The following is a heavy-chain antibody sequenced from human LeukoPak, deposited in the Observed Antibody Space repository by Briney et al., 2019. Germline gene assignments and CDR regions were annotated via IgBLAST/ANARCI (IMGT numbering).Heavy chain of an antibody. CDR1: GGSISSGGYY. D-gene: IGHD6-13*01. J-gene: IGHJ4*02. CDR3: AISIAAAGTGQPYYFDY. V-gene: IGHV4-31*03. Sequence: SQTLSLTCTVSGGSISSGGYYWSWIRQHPGKGLEWIGYIYYSGSTYYNPSLKSRVTISVDTSKNQFSLKLSSVTAADTAVYYCAISIAAAGTGQPYYFDYWGQGTRVTVSS. CDR2: IYYSGST.